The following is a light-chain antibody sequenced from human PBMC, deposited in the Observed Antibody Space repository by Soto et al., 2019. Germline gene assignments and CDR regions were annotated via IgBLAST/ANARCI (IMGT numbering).Light chain of an antibody. CDR3: PQYGSSLWT. CDR1: QYVSRSY. V-gene: IGKV3-20*01. Sequence: EIVLTQSPGTLSLSPGERATLSCRASQYVSRSYLAWYQQKPGQAPRLPIYDASRRAAGIPDRFSGSWSGTDFVLTISRLEPEDFAVYYCPQYGSSLWTFGQGTKVEIK. CDR2: DAS. J-gene: IGKJ1*01.